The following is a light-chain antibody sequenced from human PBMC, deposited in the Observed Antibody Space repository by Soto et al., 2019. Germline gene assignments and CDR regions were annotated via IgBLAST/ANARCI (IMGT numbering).Light chain of an antibody. CDR3: QHYNTYPWT. CDR1: QSISSW. J-gene: IGKJ1*01. V-gene: IGKV1-5*03. Sequence: DIQMTQSPSTLSASVGDRVTITCRASQSISSWVAWYQQKPGKGPKLLIYKASHLESGVPSRFSGSGSGTEFTLTISSLQPGDFATYYCQHYNTYPWTFSHETKVDIK. CDR2: KAS.